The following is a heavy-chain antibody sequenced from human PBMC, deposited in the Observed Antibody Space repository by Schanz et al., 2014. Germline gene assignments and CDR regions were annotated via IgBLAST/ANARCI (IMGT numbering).Heavy chain of an antibody. D-gene: IGHD3-3*01. CDR1: GFTFSSYS. CDR2: VSRSTPDI. CDR3: VRDSFFAFDY. Sequence: EVKMVESGGGLVKPGGSLRLSCTASGFTFSSYSMNWVRQAPGKGLEWVSYVSRSTPDIYYADSVKGRFTMSRDNAKNSVFLQMNRLRAEDTAVYYCVRDSFFAFDYWGQGTLVTVSS. J-gene: IGHJ4*02. V-gene: IGHV3-21*01.